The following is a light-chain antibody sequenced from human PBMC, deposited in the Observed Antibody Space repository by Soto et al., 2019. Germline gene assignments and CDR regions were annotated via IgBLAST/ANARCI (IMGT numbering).Light chain of an antibody. J-gene: IGKJ3*01. CDR2: GAS. CDR3: QQYGRSPCT. V-gene: IGKV3-20*01. Sequence: EIVMTQSPGTLSLSPGETATLSCRASQSVSSNYVAWFHQNPGQAPRLLIYGASSRATGVPDRFSASGFGTDFTLTISRLEPEEFAVYYCQQYGRSPCTFGPGTKVDIK. CDR1: QSVSSNY.